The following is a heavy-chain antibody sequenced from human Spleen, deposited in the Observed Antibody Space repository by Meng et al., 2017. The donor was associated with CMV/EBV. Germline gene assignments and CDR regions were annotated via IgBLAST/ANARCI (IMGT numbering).Heavy chain of an antibody. D-gene: IGHD3-10*01. CDR2: VSSSSNYI. CDR3: AKEGPPGLFDY. CDR1: GFAFNTYS. J-gene: IGHJ4*02. Sequence: GGSLRLSCAASGFAFNTYSMNWVRQAPGKGLEWVSSVSSSSNYIYYADSVKGRFTISRDNAKNSLYLQMNSPRAEDTAVYYCAKEGPPGLFDYWGQGTLVTVSS. V-gene: IGHV3-21*01.